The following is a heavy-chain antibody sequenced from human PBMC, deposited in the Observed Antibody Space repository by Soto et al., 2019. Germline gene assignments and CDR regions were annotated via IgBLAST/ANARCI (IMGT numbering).Heavy chain of an antibody. CDR2: IKSKTDGGTT. D-gene: IGHD1-26*01. J-gene: IGHJ4*02. CDR1: GFTFSNAW. Sequence: GGSLRLSCAASGFTFSNAWMSWVRQAPGKGLEWVGRIKSKTDGGTTDYAAPVKGRFTISRDDSTNTLYLQMNSLKTEDTAVYYCTSELWRSNFDYWGQGPLVTVSS. V-gene: IGHV3-15*01. CDR3: TSELWRSNFDY.